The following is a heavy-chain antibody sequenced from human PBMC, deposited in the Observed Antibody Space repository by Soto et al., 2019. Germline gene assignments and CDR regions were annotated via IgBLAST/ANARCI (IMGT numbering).Heavy chain of an antibody. V-gene: IGHV2-5*02. CDR2: IYWDDEK. CDR3: AHKGDGYRGFKY. Sequence: QITLKASGPTLVKPTQTLTLTCTFSGISLSTSGVGVCWIRQPQGKALEGLALIYWDDEKRYSTALKSRLTITKDTSKNQVVLTMTNMDPVDTATYYCAHKGDGYRGFKYWGQGTLVTVSS. J-gene: IGHJ4*02. D-gene: IGHD5-12*01. CDR1: GISLSTSGVG.